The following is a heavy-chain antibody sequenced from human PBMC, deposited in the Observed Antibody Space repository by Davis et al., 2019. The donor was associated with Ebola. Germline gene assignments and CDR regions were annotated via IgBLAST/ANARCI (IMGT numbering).Heavy chain of an antibody. CDR3: ARDTGYCSGGSCYSSAFDI. D-gene: IGHD2-15*01. CDR1: GYTFTSYY. CDR2: INPSGGST. V-gene: IGHV1-46*01. Sequence: ASVKVSCKASGYTFTSYYMHWVRQAPGQGLEWMGIINPSGGSTSYAQKFQGRVTMTRDTPTSTVYMELSSLRSEDTAVYYCARDTGYCSGGSCYSSAFDIWGQETMVTVSS. J-gene: IGHJ3*02.